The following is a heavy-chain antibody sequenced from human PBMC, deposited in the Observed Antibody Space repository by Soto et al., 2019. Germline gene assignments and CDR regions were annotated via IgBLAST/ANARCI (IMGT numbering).Heavy chain of an antibody. CDR2: IKQDGSEK. V-gene: IGHV3-7*04. D-gene: IGHD2-2*01. CDR1: GFTFSSYW. Sequence: EVQLVESGGGLVQPGGSLRLSCAASGFTFSSYWMSWVRQAPGKGLEWVANIKQDGSEKYYVDSVKGRFTISRDNAKNSLYLQMNSLRAEDTAVYYCARVLVVPAAMLYYYYGMDVWGQGTTVTVSS. CDR3: ARVLVVPAAMLYYYYGMDV. J-gene: IGHJ6*02.